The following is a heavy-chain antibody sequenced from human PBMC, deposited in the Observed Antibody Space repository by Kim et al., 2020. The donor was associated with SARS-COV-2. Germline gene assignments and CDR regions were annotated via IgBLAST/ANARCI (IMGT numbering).Heavy chain of an antibody. CDR2: SYT. Sequence: SYTNYSPSFQGHVTISADKSISTAYLQWSSLKASDTAMYYCARSEYSSPKWGQGTLVTVSS. CDR3: ARSEYSSPK. V-gene: IGHV5-10-1*01. D-gene: IGHD6-6*01. J-gene: IGHJ4*02.